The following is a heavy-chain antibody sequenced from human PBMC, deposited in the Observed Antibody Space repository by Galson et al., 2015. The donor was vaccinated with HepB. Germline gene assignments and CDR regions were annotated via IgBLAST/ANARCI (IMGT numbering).Heavy chain of an antibody. Sequence: SLRLSCAVSGFSVSSNYMTWVRQAPGKGLECVAHIYSGGNTYYADSVKGRFTVSRDNFKNTLYLQMNSLRAEDAAVYYCARGLVSSGYYGDYWGQGTLVTVSS. V-gene: IGHV3-53*01. CDR2: IYSGGNT. J-gene: IGHJ4*02. D-gene: IGHD3-22*01. CDR3: ARGLVSSGYYGDY. CDR1: GFSVSSNY.